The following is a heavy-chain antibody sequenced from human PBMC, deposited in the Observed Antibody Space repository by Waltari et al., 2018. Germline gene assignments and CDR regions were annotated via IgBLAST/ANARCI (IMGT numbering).Heavy chain of an antibody. Sequence: QVQLPESGPGLVKPSETLSLTCTVSGGPISSHYWSWIRQPPGKGLEWIGYIYYSGSTNYNPSLKSRVTISVDTSKNQFSLKLSSVTAADTAVYYCARGVARAFDIWGQGTMVTVSS. V-gene: IGHV4-59*11. CDR1: GGPISSHY. CDR3: ARGVARAFDI. J-gene: IGHJ3*02. CDR2: IYYSGST.